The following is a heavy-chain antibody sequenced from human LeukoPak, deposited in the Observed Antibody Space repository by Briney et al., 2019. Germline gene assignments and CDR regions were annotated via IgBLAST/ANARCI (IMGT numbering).Heavy chain of an antibody. CDR3: ARPTQLYSGYFDY. Sequence: NPSETLSLTCTVSGGSISSYYWGWIRQPPGKGLEWIGSIYYSGSTYYNPSLKSRVTISVDTSKNQFSLKLSSVTAADTAVYYCARPTQLYSGYFDYWGQGTLVTVSS. J-gene: IGHJ4*02. V-gene: IGHV4-39*01. CDR1: GGSISSYY. CDR2: IYYSGST. D-gene: IGHD1-26*01.